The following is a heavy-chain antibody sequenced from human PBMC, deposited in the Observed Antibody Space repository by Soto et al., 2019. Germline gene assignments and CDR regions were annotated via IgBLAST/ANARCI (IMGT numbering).Heavy chain of an antibody. CDR3: ARSFTKSRRGGVAFDY. V-gene: IGHV1-69*01. Sequence: QVQLVQSGAEVQKPGSSVKVSCTTSGGTISSFAINWVRQAPGQGLEWMGGIVPIDGSTNYAEKFQGRVTITADASTSSVYMDLSSLRSEDTAVYYCARSFTKSRRGGVAFDYWGQGTLLSVSP. CDR2: IVPIDGST. D-gene: IGHD3-3*01. J-gene: IGHJ4*02. CDR1: GGTISSFA.